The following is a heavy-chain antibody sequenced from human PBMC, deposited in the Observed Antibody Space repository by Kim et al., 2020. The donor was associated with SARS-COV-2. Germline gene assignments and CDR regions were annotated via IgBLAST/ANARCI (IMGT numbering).Heavy chain of an antibody. J-gene: IGHJ4*02. CDR3: AKRALSENFFDY. CDR2: T. V-gene: IGHV3-23*01. Sequence: TNSADSVKGRFTISRDNSKNTLYLQMNSLRAEDTAVYYCAKRALSENFFDYWGQGTLVTVSS. D-gene: IGHD2-2*01.